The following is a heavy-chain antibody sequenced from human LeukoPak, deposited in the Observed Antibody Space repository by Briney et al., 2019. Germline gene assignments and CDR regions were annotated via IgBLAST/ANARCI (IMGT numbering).Heavy chain of an antibody. CDR2: ISYDGSNK. V-gene: IGHV3-30*18. J-gene: IGHJ6*02. CDR3: AKDRERTAMVTYYYGMDV. Sequence: GRSLRLSCAASGFTFSSYGMHWVRQAPGKGLEWVAVISYDGSNKYYADSVKGRFTIYRDNSKNTLYLQMNSLRAEDTAVYYCAKDRERTAMVTYYYGMDVWGQGTTVTVSS. CDR1: GFTFSSYG. D-gene: IGHD5-18*01.